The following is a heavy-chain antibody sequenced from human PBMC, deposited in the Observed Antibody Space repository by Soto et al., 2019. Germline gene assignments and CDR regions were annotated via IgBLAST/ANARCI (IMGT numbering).Heavy chain of an antibody. V-gene: IGHV5-51*01. D-gene: IGHD2-15*01. CDR2: IYPGDSDT. CDR1: GYNFTNYW. Sequence: GESLKICFKGSGYNFTNYWIGLVRQIPGKGLEWMGIIYPGDSDTRYSPSLQGQVTISADKSISTAYLQWSSLKASDTAIYFCASPIGYRSGGSCYGYGMDVWGQGTTVTVS. CDR3: ASPIGYRSGGSCYGYGMDV. J-gene: IGHJ6*02.